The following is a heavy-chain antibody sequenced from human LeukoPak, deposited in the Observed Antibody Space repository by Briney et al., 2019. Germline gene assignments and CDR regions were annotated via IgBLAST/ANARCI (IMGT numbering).Heavy chain of an antibody. V-gene: IGHV4-39*07. J-gene: IGHJ4*02. CDR2: IYHSGST. CDR1: GGSISSSSYY. D-gene: IGHD2-2*01. Sequence: SETLSLTCTVSGGSISSSSYYWGWIRQPPGTGLEWIGSIYHSGSTYYNPSLKSRVTISVDTSKNQFSLKLSSVTAADTAVYYCARACSSTSCYFDYWGQGTLVTVSS. CDR3: ARACSSTSCYFDY.